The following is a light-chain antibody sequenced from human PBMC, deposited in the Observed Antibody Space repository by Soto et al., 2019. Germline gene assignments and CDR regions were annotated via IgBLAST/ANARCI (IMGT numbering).Light chain of an antibody. CDR1: QDIRSW. CDR2: AAT. V-gene: IGKV1-12*01. Sequence: DIQMTQSPSTLSASVGDRVSITCRASQDIRSWLAWYQQRPGKAPKLLIYAATTLQSGVPSRFSGSGSGTTFTLTINNLQPEDFASYFCQQANSFPLTFGGGTKVDIK. J-gene: IGKJ4*01. CDR3: QQANSFPLT.